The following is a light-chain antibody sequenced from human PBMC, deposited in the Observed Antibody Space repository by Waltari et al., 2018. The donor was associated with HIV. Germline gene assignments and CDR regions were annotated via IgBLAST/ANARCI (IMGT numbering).Light chain of an antibody. Sequence: SYELTQPPSVSVSPGQTARITCSGDKLGDRYTAWYQQRPGQSPVLVIYQDSKRPSGIPERFSGSISRNTATLTITETQALDEADYYCQAWDSSTAEVFGGGTKLTVL. CDR3: QAWDSSTAEV. CDR2: QDS. J-gene: IGLJ2*01. V-gene: IGLV3-1*01. CDR1: KLGDRY.